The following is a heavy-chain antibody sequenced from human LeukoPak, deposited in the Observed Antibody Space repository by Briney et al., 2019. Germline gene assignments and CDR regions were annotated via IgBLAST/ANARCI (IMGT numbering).Heavy chain of an antibody. CDR3: ARDLMLSRRFDP. V-gene: IGHV4-30-4*01. J-gene: IGHJ5*02. D-gene: IGHD2-8*01. CDR2: IYYSGST. CDR1: GGSISSGDYY. Sequence: SQTLSLTCTVSGGSISSGDYYWSWIRQPPGKGLEWIGYIYYSGSTYYNLSLKSRVTISVDTSKNQFSLKLSSVTAADTAVYYCARDLMLSRRFDPWGQGTLVTVSS.